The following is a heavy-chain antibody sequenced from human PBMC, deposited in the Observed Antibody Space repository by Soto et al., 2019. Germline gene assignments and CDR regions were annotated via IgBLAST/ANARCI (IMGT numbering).Heavy chain of an antibody. J-gene: IGHJ6*03. CDR1: GYAFSQFY. Sequence: QVQLVQSGAEVKKPGASVKVSCKASGYAFSQFYIHWMRQAPGQGLELMGWITPNSGRTKFAQNFQGGVTMTRDTSIMTVSMELSGLRSDATAVYYCARESGGTTATIDYYYFYMDVWGQGTTVTVSS. CDR2: ITPNSGRT. V-gene: IGHV1-2*02. D-gene: IGHD1-26*01. CDR3: ARESGGTTATIDYYYFYMDV.